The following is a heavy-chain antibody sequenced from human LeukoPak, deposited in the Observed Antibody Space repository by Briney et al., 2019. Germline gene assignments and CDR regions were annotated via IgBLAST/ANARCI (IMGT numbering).Heavy chain of an antibody. CDR3: ARVQFGWFDP. J-gene: IGHJ5*02. Sequence: GGSLRLSCEASGFTFSSYWMSWVRQAPGKGLEWVANIIQDGSERYFVDSVKGRFTISRDNAKNSLYLQMNSLRADDTAVYYCARVQFGWFDPWGQGTLVTVSS. V-gene: IGHV3-7*01. CDR2: IIQDGSER. D-gene: IGHD3-16*01. CDR1: GFTFSSYW.